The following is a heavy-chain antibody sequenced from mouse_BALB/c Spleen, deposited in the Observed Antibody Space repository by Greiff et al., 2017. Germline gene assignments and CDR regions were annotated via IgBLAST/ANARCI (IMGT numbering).Heavy chain of an antibody. CDR3: ARGRYVYDGDWYFDV. D-gene: IGHD2-2*01. Sequence: LVKTGASVKISCKASGYSFTGYYMHWVKQSHGKSLEWIGYISCYNGATSYNQKFKGKATFTVDTSSSTAYMQFNSLTSEDSAVYYCARGRYVYDGDWYFDVWGAGTTVTVAS. V-gene: IGHV1S34*01. J-gene: IGHJ1*01. CDR1: GYSFTGYY. CDR2: ISCYNGAT.